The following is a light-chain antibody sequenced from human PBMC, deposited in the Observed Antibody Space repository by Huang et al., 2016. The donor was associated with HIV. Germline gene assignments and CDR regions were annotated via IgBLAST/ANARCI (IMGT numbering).Light chain of an antibody. CDR2: AAS. J-gene: IGKJ5*01. Sequence: DIQMTQSPSSLSASVGDRVTITCQASQDISTYLNWYQQKPGKAPKVLIYAASNLETGVPSRFSGSGSGTSFTCTINSLQPEDIATYYCQQYDNLPITFGQGTRLEI. V-gene: IGKV1-33*01. CDR3: QQYDNLPIT. CDR1: QDISTY.